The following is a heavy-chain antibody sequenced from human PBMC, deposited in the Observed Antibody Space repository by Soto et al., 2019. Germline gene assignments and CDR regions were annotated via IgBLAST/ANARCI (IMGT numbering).Heavy chain of an antibody. Sequence: QVQLQESGPGLVKPSETLSLTCTVSGGSIRSYYWSWIRQPPGKGLEWIGHLYYSGSTNYNPSLMSRVTISLDTSKNQFSPKLTSVTAADTAVYYCAGDFPGRDYWGQGTLVTVSS. J-gene: IGHJ4*02. V-gene: IGHV4-59*01. CDR1: GGSIRSYY. CDR3: AGDFPGRDY. CDR2: LYYSGST.